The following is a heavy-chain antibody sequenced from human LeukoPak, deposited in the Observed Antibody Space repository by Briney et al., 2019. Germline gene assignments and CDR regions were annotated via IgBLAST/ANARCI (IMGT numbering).Heavy chain of an antibody. V-gene: IGHV3-23*01. J-gene: IGHJ4*02. D-gene: IGHD4-17*01. CDR3: AKWDYGVGFDN. CDR1: GFTITPYA. Sequence: PGGSLRLSCAASGFTITPYAMNWVRQAPGKGLEWVSAISGSGSGTYYADSVKGRFTISRDTSKNTLYLQMNSLRAEDTAVYYCAKWDYGVGFDNWGQGTLVTVSS. CDR2: ISGSGSGT.